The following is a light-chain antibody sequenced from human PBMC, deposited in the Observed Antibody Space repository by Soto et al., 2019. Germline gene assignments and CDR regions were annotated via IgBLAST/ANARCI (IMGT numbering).Light chain of an antibody. CDR3: QQYHNWPPYT. CDR2: GAS. Sequence: EIVMTQSPATLSVSPGERATLSCMASQSVSTNLAWYQQKPGQAPRLLMYGASTRATGIPARFSGSGSGTEFTLALSSLQSEDFAVYYCQQYHNWPPYTFGQGTKLELK. V-gene: IGKV3-15*01. J-gene: IGKJ2*01. CDR1: QSVSTN.